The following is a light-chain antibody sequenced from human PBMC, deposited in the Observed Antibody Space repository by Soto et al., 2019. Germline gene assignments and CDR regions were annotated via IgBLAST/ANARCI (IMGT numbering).Light chain of an antibody. CDR1: QSVSSSY. Sequence: EIVLTQSPGTLSLSPGESATLSCRASQSVSSSYLAWYQQKPGQAPRLLIYGASSRATGIPDRFSGSGSGTDFTLTISRLQPEDFAVYYCQQYDRSPLFTFGQGTKLEIK. CDR2: GAS. J-gene: IGKJ2*01. V-gene: IGKV3-20*01. CDR3: QQYDRSPLFT.